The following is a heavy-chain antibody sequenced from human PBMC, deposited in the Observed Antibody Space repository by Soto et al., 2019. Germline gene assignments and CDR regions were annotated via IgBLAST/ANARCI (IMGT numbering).Heavy chain of an antibody. D-gene: IGHD1-1*01. J-gene: IGHJ2*01. Sequence: EQLVESGGGLVQPGGSLRLSCAASGFTLRDYDIHWVRQGIGKGLEWVSFLGIAGDTFYAGSMKGRFTISSDAAKNSLSIQMNSLKAGCTSVDYCARAAGPGATGTRYFDLWGRGTLITVSS. CDR1: GFTLRDYD. V-gene: IGHV3-13*01. CDR2: LGIAGDT. CDR3: ARAAGPGATGTRYFDL.